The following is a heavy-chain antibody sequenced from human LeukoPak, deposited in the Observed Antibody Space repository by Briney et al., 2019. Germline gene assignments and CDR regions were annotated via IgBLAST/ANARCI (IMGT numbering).Heavy chain of an antibody. Sequence: GGSLRLSCAASGFTFSSYWMSWVRQAPGKGLEWVANIKQDGSEKYYVDSVKGRFTISRDNAKNSLYLQMNSLRAEDTAVYYCARDSPYYSGSYSVDYWGQGTLATVSS. CDR2: IKQDGSEK. V-gene: IGHV3-7*01. CDR3: ARDSPYYSGSYSVDY. D-gene: IGHD1-26*01. J-gene: IGHJ4*02. CDR1: GFTFSSYW.